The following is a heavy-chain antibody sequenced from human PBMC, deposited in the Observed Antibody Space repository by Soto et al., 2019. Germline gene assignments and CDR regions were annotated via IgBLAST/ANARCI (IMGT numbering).Heavy chain of an antibody. D-gene: IGHD5-12*01. CDR1: GGTFSSYT. V-gene: IGHV1-69*04. CDR3: ARDLSNSAYDAGNYFDS. J-gene: IGHJ4*02. Sequence: SVKVSCKASGGTFSSYTISWVRQAPGQGLEWMGRIIPILGIANYAQKFQGRVTTTADKSTSTAYMELSSLRSEDTAVYYCARDLSNSAYDAGNYFDSLGQAPLVT. CDR2: IIPILGIA.